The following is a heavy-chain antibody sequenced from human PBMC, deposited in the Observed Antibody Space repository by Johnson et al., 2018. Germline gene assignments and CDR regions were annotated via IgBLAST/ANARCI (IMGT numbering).Heavy chain of an antibody. CDR1: GGSISSYY. D-gene: IGHD1-26*01. Sequence: VQLQESGPGLVKPSETLSLTCTVSGGSISSYYWSWIRQPPGKGLEWIGYIYYSGSTNYNPSLKSRVTISVDTSKNQFSRKLSSVTAADTAVYYCARVVWALSPGAFDIWGQGTMVTVSS. CDR3: ARVVWALSPGAFDI. J-gene: IGHJ3*02. CDR2: IYYSGST. V-gene: IGHV4-59*01.